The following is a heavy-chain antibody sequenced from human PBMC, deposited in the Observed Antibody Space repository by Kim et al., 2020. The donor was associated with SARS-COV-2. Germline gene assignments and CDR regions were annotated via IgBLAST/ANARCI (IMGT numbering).Heavy chain of an antibody. D-gene: IGHD2-2*01. CDR1: GFTFSSYS. J-gene: IGHJ6*01. Sequence: GGSLRLSCAASGFTFSSYSMNWVRQAPGKGLEWVSYISSSSSTIYYADSVKGRFTISRDNAKNSLYLQMNSLRDEDTAVYYCARDSFSGVVVPAANEEKKYYYGMGVLGQGTT. V-gene: IGHV3-48*02. CDR3: ARDSFSGVVVPAANEEKKYYYGMGV. CDR2: ISSSSSTI.